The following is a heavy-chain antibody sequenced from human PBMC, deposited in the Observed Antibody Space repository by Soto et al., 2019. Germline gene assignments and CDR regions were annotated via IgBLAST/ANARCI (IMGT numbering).Heavy chain of an antibody. CDR2: ISAYNGNT. CDR1: GYTFTSYG. J-gene: IGHJ6*02. CDR3: ARDHGAIFGVVIIRKNGMDV. D-gene: IGHD3-3*01. V-gene: IGHV1-18*04. Sequence: ASVKVSCKASGYTFTSYGISWVRQAPGQGLEWMGWISAYNGNTNYAQKLQGRVTMTTDTSTSTAYMELRSLRSDDTAVYYCARDHGAIFGVVIIRKNGMDVWGQGTTVTVSS.